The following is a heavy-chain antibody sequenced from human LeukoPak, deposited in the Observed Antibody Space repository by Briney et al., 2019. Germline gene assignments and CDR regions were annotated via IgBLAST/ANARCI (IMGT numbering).Heavy chain of an antibody. CDR1: GGSISSGGYY. V-gene: IGHV4-30-2*01. Sequence: PSQTLSLTCTVSGGSISSGGYYWSWIRQPPGKGLEWIGYIYHSGSTYYNPSLKSRVTISVDKSKNQFSLKLSSVTAADTAVYYCARASRDGYRYTLAGYFDYWGQGTLVTVSS. D-gene: IGHD5-24*01. CDR2: IYHSGST. CDR3: ARASRDGYRYTLAGYFDY. J-gene: IGHJ4*02.